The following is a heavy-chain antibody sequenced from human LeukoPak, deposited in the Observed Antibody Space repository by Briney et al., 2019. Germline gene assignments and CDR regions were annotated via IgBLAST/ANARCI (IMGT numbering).Heavy chain of an antibody. CDR3: ARAMYCSGGSCYHQGAFDI. Sequence: ASVKVSCKASGYTFTGYYMHWVRQAPGQGLEWMGWINPNSGGTNYAQKFQGWVTMTRDTSISTAYMELSRLRSDDTAVYSCARAMYCSGGSCYHQGAFDIWGQGTIVTVSS. D-gene: IGHD2-15*01. CDR2: INPNSGGT. V-gene: IGHV1-2*04. CDR1: GYTFTGYY. J-gene: IGHJ3*02.